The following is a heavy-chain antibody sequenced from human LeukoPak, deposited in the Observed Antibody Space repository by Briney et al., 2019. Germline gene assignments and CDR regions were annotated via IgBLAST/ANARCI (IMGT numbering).Heavy chain of an antibody. CDR1: GGSISSYY. CDR3: AREGYYGSGNLDY. D-gene: IGHD3-10*01. Sequence: SETLSLTCTVSGGSISSYYWSWIRQPPGKGLEWIGHIYYSGSTHYNPSLKSRVTMSLDTSKSQFSLKLSSVTAADTAVYYCAREGYYGSGNLDYWGQGTLVTVSS. J-gene: IGHJ4*02. CDR2: IYYSGST. V-gene: IGHV4-59*01.